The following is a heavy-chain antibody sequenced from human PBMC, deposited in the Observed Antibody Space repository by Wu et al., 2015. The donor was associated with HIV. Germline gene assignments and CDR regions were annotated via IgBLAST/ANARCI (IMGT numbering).Heavy chain of an antibody. D-gene: IGHD3-10*01. Sequence: QVQLVQSGAEVKKPGASVKVSCKASGYTFTSYGISWVRQAPGQGLEWMGWISAYNGNTNYAQKLQGRVTMTTDTSTSTAYMELRSLRSDDTAVYYCAREAGRITMVRGVRIYWYFDLVGPWHLVTV. CDR2: ISAYNGNT. CDR1: GYTFTSYG. V-gene: IGHV1-18*01. J-gene: IGHJ2*01. CDR3: AREAGRITMVRGVRIYWYFDL.